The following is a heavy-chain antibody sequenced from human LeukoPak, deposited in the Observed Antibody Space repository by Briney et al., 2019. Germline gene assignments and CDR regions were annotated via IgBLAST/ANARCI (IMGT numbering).Heavy chain of an antibody. J-gene: IGHJ4*02. Sequence: GRSLRLSCAASGFTFSDYAMHWVRQAPGKGLEWVAVIWNDGSNKYYADSVKGRFTISRDNAKNSLFLQMNSLRVEDTAVYYCTRGDPDYWGQGTLVTVSS. D-gene: IGHD2-21*02. V-gene: IGHV3-33*01. CDR1: GFTFSDYA. CDR2: IWNDGSNK. CDR3: TRGDPDY.